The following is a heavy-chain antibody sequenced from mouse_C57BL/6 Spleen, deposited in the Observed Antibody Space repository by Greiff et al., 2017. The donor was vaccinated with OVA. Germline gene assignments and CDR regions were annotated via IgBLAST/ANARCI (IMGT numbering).Heavy chain of an antibody. V-gene: IGHV1-69*01. Sequence: QVQLQQPGAELVMPGASVKLSCKASGYTFTSYWMHWVKQRPGQGLEWIGELDPSDSYTNYNQKFKGKSTLTVDKSSSTAYMQLSSLTSEDSAVYYCARRRDYDGYYEFAYWGKGTLVTVSA. D-gene: IGHD2-3*01. CDR2: LDPSDSYT. CDR1: GYTFTSYW. J-gene: IGHJ3*01. CDR3: ARRRDYDGYYEFAY.